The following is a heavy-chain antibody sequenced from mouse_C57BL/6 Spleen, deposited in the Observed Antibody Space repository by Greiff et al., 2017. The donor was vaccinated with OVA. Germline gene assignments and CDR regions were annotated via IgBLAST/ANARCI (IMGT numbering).Heavy chain of an antibody. CDR3: ARGGLGLFAY. Sequence: QLKESGPGLVKPSQSLSLPCSVTGYSITSGYYWNWIRQFPGNKLEWMGYISYDGSNNYNPSLKNRISITRDTSKNQFFLKLNSVATEDTATYYCARGGLGLFAYWGQGTLVTVSA. D-gene: IGHD2-4*01. J-gene: IGHJ3*01. CDR2: ISYDGSN. CDR1: GYSITSGYY. V-gene: IGHV3-6*01.